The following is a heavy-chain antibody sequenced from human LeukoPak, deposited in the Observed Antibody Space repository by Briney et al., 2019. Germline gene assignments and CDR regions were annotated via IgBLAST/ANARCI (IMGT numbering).Heavy chain of an antibody. V-gene: IGHV4-59*01. CDR3: ARGRRTAVVTDFDY. J-gene: IGHJ4*02. CDR2: IHYSGSS. Sequence: SETLSLTCTVSGGSISSYYWTWIRRPPGKGPEWTGYIHYSGSSRSHPSLNSRVTMSVDTSKSQFFLKLTSVTAADTAVYYCARGRRTAVVTDFDYWGQGTLVTVSS. CDR1: GGSISSYY. D-gene: IGHD2-21*02.